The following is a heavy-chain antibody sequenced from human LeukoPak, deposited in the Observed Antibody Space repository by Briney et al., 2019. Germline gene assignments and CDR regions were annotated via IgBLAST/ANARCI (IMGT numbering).Heavy chain of an antibody. CDR3: ARARIVVVPAATD. CDR1: GYTFTGYY. Sequence: ASVKVSCKASGYTFTGYYMHWVRQAPGQGLEWMGWINPNGGGTNYAQKFQGRVTMTRDTSISPAYMELSRLRSDDTAVYYCARARIVVVPAATDWGQGTLVTVSS. CDR2: INPNGGGT. J-gene: IGHJ4*02. D-gene: IGHD2-2*01. V-gene: IGHV1-2*02.